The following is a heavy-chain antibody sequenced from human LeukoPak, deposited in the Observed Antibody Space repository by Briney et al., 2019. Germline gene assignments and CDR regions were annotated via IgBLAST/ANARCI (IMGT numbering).Heavy chain of an antibody. D-gene: IGHD2-2*02. CDR2: INPTSGGA. CDR1: GYTFTDYY. CDR3: ARYCSSTSCYTYFDY. Sequence: ASVKVSCKTSGYTFTDYYIHWVRQAPGQGLEWKGRINPTSGGAIYAQKFQGRVTMTRDTSITTAYMELSRLRSDDTAVYYCARYCSSTSCYTYFDYWGQGTLVTVSS. J-gene: IGHJ4*02. V-gene: IGHV1-2*06.